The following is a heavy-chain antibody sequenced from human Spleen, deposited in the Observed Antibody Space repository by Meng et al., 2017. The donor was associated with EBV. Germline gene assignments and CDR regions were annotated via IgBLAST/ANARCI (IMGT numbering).Heavy chain of an antibody. V-gene: IGHV1-3*01. CDR1: GYSFIRYA. J-gene: IGHJ4*02. Sequence: QVQLVQAGAEVKKPGASVKISCKASGYSFIRYAMHWVRQTPGQRLEWLGWINADNGDTKYSQKFQDRVTITRDTSASIVYLELSSLGSADTGVYYCSKDQSASRGTGFDYWGQGTLVTVSS. D-gene: IGHD2-8*02. CDR2: INADNGDT. CDR3: SKDQSASRGTGFDY.